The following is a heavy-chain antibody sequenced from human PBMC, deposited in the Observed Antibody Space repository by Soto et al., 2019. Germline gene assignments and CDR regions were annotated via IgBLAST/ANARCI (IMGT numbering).Heavy chain of an antibody. CDR2: ISDSGGTS. J-gene: IGHJ4*02. D-gene: IGHD1-26*01. CDR3: AKRPRALLTFDY. Sequence: EVQLVDSGGGLVQPGGSLRLSCAASGFFFSNYVMSWVRQAPGKGLEWVSAISDSGGTSYYADSVKCRFTISRDNSKNTLYLQMNSLRAEDTAIYYCAKRPRALLTFDYWGKGTLVTVSS. V-gene: IGHV3-23*04. CDR1: GFFFSNYV.